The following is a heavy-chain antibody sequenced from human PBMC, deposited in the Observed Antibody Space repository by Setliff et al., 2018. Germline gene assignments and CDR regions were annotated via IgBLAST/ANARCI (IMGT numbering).Heavy chain of an antibody. V-gene: IGHV4-4*08. CDR3: ARDQYTSGWYGPPESYFDC. CDR2: IHTGST. D-gene: IGHD6-19*01. J-gene: IGHJ4*03. CDR1: GGSISSDI. Sequence: SETLSLTCTVSGGSISSDIWSWIRQPPGKGLEWIGQIHTGSTNYNPSLRSRVTISVDMSKNQFSLKLSSVTAADTAVYYCARDQYTSGWYGPPESYFDCWVPETLLVTVSS.